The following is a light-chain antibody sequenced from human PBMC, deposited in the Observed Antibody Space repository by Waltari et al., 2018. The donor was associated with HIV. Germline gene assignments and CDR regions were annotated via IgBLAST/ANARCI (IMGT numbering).Light chain of an antibody. V-gene: IGLV3-9*01. CDR1: NIGSKN. CDR3: HVWDRATGV. CDR2: RNT. Sequence: SYELTQPLSVSVALGQTARITCGGDNIGSKNVHWYQQKPGRAPVLVIYRNTNRPSGIPERFSGSNSGNTATLTITRAQVGDEADYYCHVWDRATGVFGTGTTVTVL. J-gene: IGLJ1*01.